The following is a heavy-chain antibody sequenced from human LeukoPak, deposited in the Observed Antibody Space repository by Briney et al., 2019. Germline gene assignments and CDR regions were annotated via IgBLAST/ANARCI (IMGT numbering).Heavy chain of an antibody. CDR3: AKSPRPYCSGGSCYPDY. D-gene: IGHD2-15*01. Sequence: PGGSLRLSCAASGFTFSSYGMHWVRQAPGKGLEWVAFIRYDGSNKYYADSVKGRFTISRDNSKNTLYLQMNSLRAEDTAVYYFAKSPRPYCSGGSCYPDYWGQGTLVTVSS. CDR2: IRYDGSNK. J-gene: IGHJ4*02. CDR1: GFTFSSYG. V-gene: IGHV3-30*02.